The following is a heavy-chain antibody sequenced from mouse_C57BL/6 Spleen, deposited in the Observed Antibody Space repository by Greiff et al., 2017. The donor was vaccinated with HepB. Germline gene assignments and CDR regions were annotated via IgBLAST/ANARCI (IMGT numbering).Heavy chain of an antibody. CDR2: IYPGSGST. D-gene: IGHD1-1*01. J-gene: IGHJ1*03. V-gene: IGHV1-55*01. CDR3: AGYYGSRTDWYFDV. Sequence: QVQLQQPGAELVKPGASVKMSCKASGYTFTSYWITWVKQRPGQGLEWIGDIYPGSGSTNYNEKFKSKATLTVDTSSSTAYMQLSSLTSEDSAVYYCAGYYGSRTDWYFDVWGTGTTVTVSS. CDR1: GYTFTSYW.